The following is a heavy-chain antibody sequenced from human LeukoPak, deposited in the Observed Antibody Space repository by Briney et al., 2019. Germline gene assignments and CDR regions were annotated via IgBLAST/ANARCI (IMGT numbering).Heavy chain of an antibody. CDR3: ARAMVRGVITPGY. CDR1: GYTFTSYD. Sequence: GSVKVSCKASGYTFTSYDINWVRQATGQGLEWMGWMNPNSGNTGYAQKLQGRVTMTRNTSISTAYMELSSLRSEDTAVYYCARAMVRGVITPGYWGQGTLVTVSS. CDR2: MNPNSGNT. D-gene: IGHD3-10*01. V-gene: IGHV1-8*01. J-gene: IGHJ4*02.